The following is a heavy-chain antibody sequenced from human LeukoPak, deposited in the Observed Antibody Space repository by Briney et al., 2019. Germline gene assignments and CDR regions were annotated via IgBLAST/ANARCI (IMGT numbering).Heavy chain of an antibody. Sequence: ASVNVSCKASGYTFTGYYMHWVRQAPGQGLEWMGWINPNSGGTNYAQKFQGRVTMTRDTSISTAYMELSRLRSDDTAVYYCARSRFYGVARRYYFDYWGQGTLVTVSS. J-gene: IGHJ4*02. CDR1: GYTFTGYY. CDR2: INPNSGGT. V-gene: IGHV1-2*02. D-gene: IGHD3-3*01. CDR3: ARSRFYGVARRYYFDY.